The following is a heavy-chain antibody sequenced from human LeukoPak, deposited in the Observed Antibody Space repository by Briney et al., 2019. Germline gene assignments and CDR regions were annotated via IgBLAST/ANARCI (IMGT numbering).Heavy chain of an antibody. J-gene: IGHJ2*01. CDR3: ARGPYVPFPNWYFDL. CDR1: EYTFTGYY. D-gene: IGHD3-10*02. CDR2: INPNSGGT. Sequence: ASVKVSCKASEYTFTGYYMHWVRQAPGQGLEWMGWINPNSGGTHYAPKFQGRVTMTRDTSISTAYMELSRLRSDDTAVYYCARGPYVPFPNWYFDLWGRGTLVTVSS. V-gene: IGHV1-2*02.